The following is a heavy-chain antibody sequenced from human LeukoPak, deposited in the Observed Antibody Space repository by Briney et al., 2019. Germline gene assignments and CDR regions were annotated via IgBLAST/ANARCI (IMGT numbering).Heavy chain of an antibody. CDR2: INHSGST. J-gene: IGHJ4*02. V-gene: IGHV4-34*01. CDR1: GGSFSGYY. D-gene: IGHD3-10*01. CDR3: ARGRTYYYGSGSYLFDY. Sequence: SETLSLTCAVYGGSFSGYYWSWIRQPPGKGLEWIGEINHSGSTNYNPSLKSRVTISVDTSKNQFSLKLSSVTAADTAVYYCARGRTYYYGSGSYLFDYWGQGTLVTVSP.